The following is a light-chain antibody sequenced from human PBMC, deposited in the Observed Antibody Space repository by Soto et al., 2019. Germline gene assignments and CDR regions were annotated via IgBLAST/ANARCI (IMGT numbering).Light chain of an antibody. CDR3: QSYDSSLSIVV. Sequence: SVLTQPPSVSGAPGQRVTISCTGSSSNIGTDYDVHWYQQVPGTAPKLLISGQDNRPSGVPDRFSGPKSGTSASLAITGLQAEDEADYYCQSYDSSLSIVVFGGGTKVTVL. CDR2: GQD. J-gene: IGLJ2*01. CDR1: SSNIGTDYD. V-gene: IGLV1-40*01.